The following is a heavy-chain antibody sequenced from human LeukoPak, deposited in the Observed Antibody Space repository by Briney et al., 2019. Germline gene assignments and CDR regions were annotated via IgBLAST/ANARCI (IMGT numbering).Heavy chain of an antibody. V-gene: IGHV3-23*01. CDR3: AKTTAGYSSGRYPGWPVDY. J-gene: IGHJ4*02. Sequence: GGSLRLSCAASGFTFGSYAMYWVRQAPGKGLEWVSGISGSGGSTFYADSVKGWFTISRDNSENTVYLQMNSLRADDTAVYYCAKTTAGYSSGRYPGWPVDYWAREPWSPSPQ. D-gene: IGHD6-19*01. CDR1: GFTFGSYA. CDR2: ISGSGGST.